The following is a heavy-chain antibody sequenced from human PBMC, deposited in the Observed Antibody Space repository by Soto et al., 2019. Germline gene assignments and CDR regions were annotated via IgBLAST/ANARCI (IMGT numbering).Heavy chain of an antibody. CDR1: GDTVSSDRYF. Sequence: PSETLSLTCSVSGDTVSSDRYFWTWIRQPPGKGLEWIAYSSYTGDTNYNPSLKRPVTISIDTSRSQFSLTLTSVTAADPAVYFCARIVGRATFDLWGKGYLVTVSS. V-gene: IGHV4-61*01. CDR3: ARIVGRATFDL. D-gene: IGHD1-26*01. CDR2: SSYTGDT. J-gene: IGHJ4*02.